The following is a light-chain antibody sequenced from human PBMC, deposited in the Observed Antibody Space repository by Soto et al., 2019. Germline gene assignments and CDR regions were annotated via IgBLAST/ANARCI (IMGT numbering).Light chain of an antibody. CDR1: QSVVQTDGITY. CDR2: RVS. CDR3: MQGTSWPWT. V-gene: IGKV2-30*02. J-gene: IGKJ1*01. Sequence: DVVMSQSPLSLPPTLGQPASISCRSIQSVVQTDGITYLNWFHQRPGQSPRRLINRVSRRDSGVPARFSGSGSGTDFTLNISSVEAEDVGVYYCMQGTSWPWTFGQGTQRDIK.